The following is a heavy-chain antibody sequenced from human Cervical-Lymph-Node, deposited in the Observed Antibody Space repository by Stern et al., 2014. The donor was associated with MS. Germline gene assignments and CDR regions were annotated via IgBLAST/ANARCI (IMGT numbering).Heavy chain of an antibody. D-gene: IGHD4-17*01. CDR3: ARGAPSYGDYVKSVYYYYGMDV. CDR2: IIPIFGTA. Sequence: QVQLVQSGAEVKKPGSSVKVSCKASGGTFSSYAISWVRQAPGQGLEWMGGIIPIFGTANYAQKFQGRVTITADESTSTAYMELSSLRSEDTAVYYCARGAPSYGDYVKSVYYYYGMDVWGQGTTVTVSS. CDR1: GGTFSSYA. V-gene: IGHV1-69*01. J-gene: IGHJ6*02.